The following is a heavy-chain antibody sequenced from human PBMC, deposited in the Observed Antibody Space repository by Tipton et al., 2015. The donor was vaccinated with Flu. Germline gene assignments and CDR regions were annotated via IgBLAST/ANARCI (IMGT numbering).Heavy chain of an antibody. CDR3: ARALNYWPEAIRRWFDP. CDR1: GGSISSGTYY. Sequence: TLSLTCSVSGGSISSGTYYWSWIRQPAGKGLEWIGRLYSSGSTNYNPSLKSRVTISVDISKNQFSLKLSSVTAADTAVYYCARALNYWPEAIRRWFDPWGQGTLVTVSS. D-gene: IGHD1-7*01. J-gene: IGHJ5*02. CDR2: LYSSGST. V-gene: IGHV4-61*02.